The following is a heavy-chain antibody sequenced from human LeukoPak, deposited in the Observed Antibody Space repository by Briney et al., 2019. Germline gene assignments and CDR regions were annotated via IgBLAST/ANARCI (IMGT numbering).Heavy chain of an antibody. V-gene: IGHV3-64*01. CDR1: GFTFSSYA. CDR2: ISSNGGST. Sequence: PGGSLRLSCAASGFTFSSYAMHWVRQAPGKGLEYVSAISSNGGSTYYANSVKGRFTISRDNSKNTLYLQMGSLRAEDMPVYYCARATGYSRPVDYWGQGTLVTVSS. D-gene: IGHD6-13*01. CDR3: ARATGYSRPVDY. J-gene: IGHJ4*02.